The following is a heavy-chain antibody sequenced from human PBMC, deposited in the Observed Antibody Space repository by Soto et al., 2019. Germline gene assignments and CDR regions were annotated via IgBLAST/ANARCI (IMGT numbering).Heavy chain of an antibody. Sequence: GASVKVSCKASGGTFSSYAISWVRQAPGQGLEWMGGIIPIFGTANYAQKFQGRVTITADESTSTAYMELSSLRSEDTAVYYCAMDWNSSPMGASDIWGQGTMVTVSS. CDR3: AMDWNSSPMGASDI. V-gene: IGHV1-69*13. J-gene: IGHJ3*02. CDR1: GGTFSSYA. D-gene: IGHD6-13*01. CDR2: IIPIFGTA.